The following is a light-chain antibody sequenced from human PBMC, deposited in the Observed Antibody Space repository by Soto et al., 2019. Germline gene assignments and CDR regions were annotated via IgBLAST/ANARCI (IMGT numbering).Light chain of an antibody. CDR3: QQRSDWPPT. Sequence: EIVLTQSPATLSLSPGERATLSCRASQTVGSYLAWFRQTPGQTPRLLIYDTSIRATGVPARFSGSGSGTDFTLTISSLEAEDFAIYYCQQRSDWPPTFGQGTKVDIK. J-gene: IGKJ1*01. CDR1: QTVGSY. V-gene: IGKV3-11*01. CDR2: DTS.